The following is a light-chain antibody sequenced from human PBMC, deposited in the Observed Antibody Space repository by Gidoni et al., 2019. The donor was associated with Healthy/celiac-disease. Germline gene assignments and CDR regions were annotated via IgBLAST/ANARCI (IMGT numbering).Light chain of an antibody. CDR3: QQYASSQWT. CDR1: QSVSSRY. CDR2: GAS. J-gene: IGKJ1*01. V-gene: IGKV3-20*01. Sequence: ENVLAQSTGTLSLSPGERATLACRASQSVSSRYLAWYQQKPGQFPRLLIYGASSRATGIPYRFSGSGSGTDLTLTISRLEPEDSAIYYCQQYASSQWTFGQGTKVEIK.